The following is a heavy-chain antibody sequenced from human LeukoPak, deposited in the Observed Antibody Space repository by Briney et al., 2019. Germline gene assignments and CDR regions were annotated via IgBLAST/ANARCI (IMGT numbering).Heavy chain of an antibody. D-gene: IGHD3-10*01. CDR1: GYTLTELS. CDR3: ATDREYYYGSGSYFH. J-gene: IGHJ4*02. CDR2: FDPEDGET. Sequence: AASVKVSCTVSGYTLTELSMHWVRQAPGKGLEWMGGFDPEDGETIYAQKFQGRVTMTEDTSTDTAYMELSSLRSEDTAVYYCATDREYYYGSGSYFHWGQGTLVTVSS. V-gene: IGHV1-24*01.